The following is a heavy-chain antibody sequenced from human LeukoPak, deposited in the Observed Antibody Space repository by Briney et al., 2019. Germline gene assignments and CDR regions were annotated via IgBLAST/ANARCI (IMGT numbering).Heavy chain of an antibody. CDR2: IYPDDSET. CDR1: GYPFAIHW. J-gene: IGHJ4*02. V-gene: IGHV5-51*01. D-gene: IGHD3/OR15-3a*01. CDR3: ARRGRVDYVGPKSYFDH. Sequence: GGPLKISGRGSGYPFAIHWIAGVRPIPGKGLGWIGIIYPDDSETTYSPSFQGQITISADKSISSASLHLSGLKASDTATYFCARRGRVDYVGPKSYFDHWGQGSLVTASS.